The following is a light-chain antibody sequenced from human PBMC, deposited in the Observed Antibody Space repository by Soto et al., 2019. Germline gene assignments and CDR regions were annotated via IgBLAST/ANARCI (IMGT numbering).Light chain of an antibody. V-gene: IGKV1-33*01. CDR3: EQSEAFGLS. CDR2: DAS. CDR1: QDITDY. Sequence: DIQMTQSPSSLSASVGDRVTITCQASQDITDYLHWYQQKPGKAPRLLIYDASNLETEVPTRFSGSGAGTDFTFTISSLQPEDTATYYGEQSEAFGLSFCGGTKVEI. J-gene: IGKJ4*01.